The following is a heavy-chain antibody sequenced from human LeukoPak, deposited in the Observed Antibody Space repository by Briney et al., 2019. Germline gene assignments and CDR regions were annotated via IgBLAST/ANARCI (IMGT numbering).Heavy chain of an antibody. CDR2: IYHSGST. CDR3: ARNADGSGNLLPFYFDY. V-gene: IGHV4-30-2*01. J-gene: IGHJ4*02. CDR1: GGSISSGGYY. Sequence: SETLSLTCTVSGGSISSGGYYWSWIRQPPGKGLEWIGYIYHSGSTYYNPSLKSRVTISVDRSKNQFSLSLSSVTAADTAVYYCARNADGSGNLLPFYFDYWGPGTLVTVSS. D-gene: IGHD3-10*01.